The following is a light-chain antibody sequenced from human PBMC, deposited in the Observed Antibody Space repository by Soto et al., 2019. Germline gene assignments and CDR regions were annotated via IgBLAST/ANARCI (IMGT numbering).Light chain of an antibody. CDR3: CSYAGGSTVI. Sequence: QSVLTQPASVSGSPGQSITISCTGTSSDVGSYNLVSWYQQHPGKAPKLMIYEGSKRPSGVSNRFSGSKSGNTASLTISGLQGEDEADYSCCSYAGGSTVIFGGGTKVTVL. V-gene: IGLV2-23*01. CDR2: EGS. CDR1: SSDVGSYNL. J-gene: IGLJ2*01.